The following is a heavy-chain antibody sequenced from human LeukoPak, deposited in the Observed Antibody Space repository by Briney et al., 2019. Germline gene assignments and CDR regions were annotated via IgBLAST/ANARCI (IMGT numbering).Heavy chain of an antibody. Sequence: GGSLRLSCAASGFTFSSYAMSWVRQAPGKGLEGGAAISGSGANKYYADSVKGRFTISRDDSKHTLYLQMNSLRAEDTAVYYCAKQLGGSGWYAIDYWGQGTLVTVSS. CDR1: GFTFSSYA. D-gene: IGHD6-19*01. CDR2: ISGSGANK. J-gene: IGHJ4*02. CDR3: AKQLGGSGWYAIDY. V-gene: IGHV3-23*01.